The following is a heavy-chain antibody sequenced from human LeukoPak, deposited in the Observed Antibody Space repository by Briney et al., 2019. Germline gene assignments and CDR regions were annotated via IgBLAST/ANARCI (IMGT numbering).Heavy chain of an antibody. Sequence: GGSLRLSCAASGFTVSSNYMSWVRQAAGKGLEWVSAISGSGGSTYYADSVKGRFTISRDNSKNTLYLQMNSLRAEDTAVYYCAKVLISSWYFRWFDPWGQGTLVTVSS. J-gene: IGHJ5*02. CDR3: AKVLISSWYFRWFDP. D-gene: IGHD6-13*01. CDR2: ISGSGGST. V-gene: IGHV3-23*01. CDR1: GFTVSSNY.